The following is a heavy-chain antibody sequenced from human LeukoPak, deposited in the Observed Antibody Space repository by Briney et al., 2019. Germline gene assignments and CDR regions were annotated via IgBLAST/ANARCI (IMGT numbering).Heavy chain of an antibody. J-gene: IGHJ4*02. D-gene: IGHD1-26*01. CDR3: AKDLPTIAVGATRVLDY. Sequence: GSGSSTYSPASVTGRFTISRDNSKNPLSLQMNSLRAEDTAVYYCAKDLPTIAVGATRVLDYWGQGTLVTVSS. V-gene: IGHV3-23*01. CDR2: GSGSST.